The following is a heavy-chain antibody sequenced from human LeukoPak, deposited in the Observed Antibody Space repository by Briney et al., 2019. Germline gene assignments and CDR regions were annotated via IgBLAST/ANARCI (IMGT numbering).Heavy chain of an antibody. J-gene: IGHJ4*02. D-gene: IGHD2-8*01. V-gene: IGHV1-18*01. CDR2: ITPYNGNT. CDR3: AGSLGYCTSNVCYLKY. CDR1: GYTFTSYD. Sequence: ASVKVSCKASGYTFTSYDISWVRQAPGQGLEWMGWITPYNGNTNYAHNLRDRVTMTTDTSTTTAYLELRSLTSDDTAVYYCAGSLGYCTSNVCYLKYWGQGTLVTVSS.